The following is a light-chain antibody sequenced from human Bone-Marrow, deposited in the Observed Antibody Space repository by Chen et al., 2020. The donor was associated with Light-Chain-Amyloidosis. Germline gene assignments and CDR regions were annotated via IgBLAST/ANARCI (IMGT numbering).Light chain of an antibody. CDR1: QSALYSLNNNNY. J-gene: IGKJ5*01. CDR2: WAS. Sequence: DIVMTQSPDSLAVSLGERATINCKSSQSALYSLNNNNYLAWYQHKPGQPPKLLIYWASTRQFGVPDRFSGSESGTDFTLTISSLQAEDVAVYYCQQYYSTPITFGHGTRLEIK. V-gene: IGKV4-1*01. CDR3: QQYYSTPIT.